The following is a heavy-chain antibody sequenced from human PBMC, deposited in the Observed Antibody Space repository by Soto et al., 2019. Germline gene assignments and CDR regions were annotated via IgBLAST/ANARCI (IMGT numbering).Heavy chain of an antibody. J-gene: IGHJ6*03. CDR1: GYTLTELS. CDR2: FDPEDGET. Sequence: QVQLVQSGAEVKKPGASVKVSCKVSGYTLTELSMHWVRQAPGKGLEWMGGFDPEDGETIYAQKFQGRVTMTEDTSTDTAYMELSSLRSEDTAVYYCATVVAGPIAAASNNYYYYMDVWGKGTTVTVSS. D-gene: IGHD6-13*01. CDR3: ATVVAGPIAAASNNYYYYMDV. V-gene: IGHV1-24*01.